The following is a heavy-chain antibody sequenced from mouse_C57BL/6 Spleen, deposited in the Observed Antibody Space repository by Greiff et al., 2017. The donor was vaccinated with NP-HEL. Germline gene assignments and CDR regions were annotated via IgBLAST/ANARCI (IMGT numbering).Heavy chain of an antibody. V-gene: IGHV14-4*01. CDR2: IDPENGDT. CDR3: TYPRGP. CDR1: GFNIKDDY. D-gene: IGHD5-5*01. J-gene: IGHJ2*01. Sequence: EVQGVESGAELVRPGASVKLSCTASGFNIKDDYMHWVKQRPEQGLEWIGWIDPENGDTEYASKFQGKATITADTSSNTAYLQLSSLTSEDTAVYYCTYPRGPGGQGTTLTVSS.